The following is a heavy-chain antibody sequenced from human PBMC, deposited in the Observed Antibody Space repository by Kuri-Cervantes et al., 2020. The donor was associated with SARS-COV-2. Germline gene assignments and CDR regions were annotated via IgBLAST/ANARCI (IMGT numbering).Heavy chain of an antibody. Sequence: SETLSLTCAVYGGSFSGYYWSWICQPPGKGLEWIGEINHSGSTNYNPSLKTRVTISVNTSKNQFSLKLSSVTAADTAVYYCARVGAGVCSSASCYSRAFDYWGQGTLVTVSS. CDR2: INHSGST. D-gene: IGHD2-2*02. V-gene: IGHV4-34*01. CDR3: ARVGAGVCSSASCYSRAFDY. CDR1: GGSFSGYY. J-gene: IGHJ4*02.